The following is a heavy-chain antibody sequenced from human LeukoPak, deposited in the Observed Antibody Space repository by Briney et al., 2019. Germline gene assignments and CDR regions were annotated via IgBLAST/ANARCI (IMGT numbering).Heavy chain of an antibody. Sequence: ASVKVSCKASGGTFSSYAISWVRQAPGQGLEWMGGIIPIFGTANYAQKFQGRVTITADKSTSTAYMELSSLRSEDTAVYYCAKDYRTYFYDSSGYLDYWGQGTLVTVSS. CDR1: GGTFSSYA. CDR2: IIPIFGTA. J-gene: IGHJ4*02. CDR3: AKDYRTYFYDSSGYLDY. D-gene: IGHD3-22*01. V-gene: IGHV1-69*06.